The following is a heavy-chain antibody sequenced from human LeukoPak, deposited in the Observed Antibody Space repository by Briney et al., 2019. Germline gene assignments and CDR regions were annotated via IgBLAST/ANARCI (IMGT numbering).Heavy chain of an antibody. CDR2: IWYDGSNK. Sequence: GGSLRLSCAASGFTFSSYGMHWVRQAPGKGLGWVAVIWYDGSNKYYADSVKGRFTISRDNSKNTLYLQMNSLRAEDTAVYYCARDITYYYNMDVWGKGTTVTVSS. CDR1: GFTFSSYG. J-gene: IGHJ6*03. V-gene: IGHV3-33*01. CDR3: ARDITYYYNMDV. D-gene: IGHD3-16*01.